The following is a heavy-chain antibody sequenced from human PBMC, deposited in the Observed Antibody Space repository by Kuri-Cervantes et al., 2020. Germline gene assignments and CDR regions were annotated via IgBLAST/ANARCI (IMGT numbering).Heavy chain of an antibody. J-gene: IGHJ4*02. V-gene: IGHV3-30-3*01. Sequence: GESLKISCAASGFTFSNYAIHWVRQPPGKGLEWVAVISYDGNNDYYADSVKGRFTISRDNSKNTLYLQINSLRAEDTAVYYCARDYSAGYSSSWTDYWGQGTLVTVSS. CDR1: GFTFSNYA. CDR3: ARDYSAGYSSSWTDY. CDR2: ISYDGNND. D-gene: IGHD6-13*01.